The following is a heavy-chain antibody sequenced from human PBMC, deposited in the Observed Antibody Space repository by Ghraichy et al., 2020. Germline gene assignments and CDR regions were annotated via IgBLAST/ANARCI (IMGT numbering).Heavy chain of an antibody. CDR3: ATAPKLSSSPPIDY. Sequence: ASVKVSCKVSGYTLTELSMHWVRQAPGKGLEWMGGFDPEDGETIYAQKFQGRVTMTEDTSTATAYMELSSLRSEVTAVYYCATAPKLSSSPPIDYWGQGTLVTVSS. J-gene: IGHJ4*02. V-gene: IGHV1-24*01. CDR1: GYTLTELS. D-gene: IGHD6-6*01. CDR2: FDPEDGET.